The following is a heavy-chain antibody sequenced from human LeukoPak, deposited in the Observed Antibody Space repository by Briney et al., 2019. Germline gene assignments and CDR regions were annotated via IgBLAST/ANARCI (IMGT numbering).Heavy chain of an antibody. J-gene: IGHJ4*02. V-gene: IGHV3-23*01. CDR1: GFTFSSYA. D-gene: IGHD3-22*01. Sequence: GGSLRLSCAASGFTFSSYAMSWVRQAPGKGLEWVSAISGSGGSTYYADSVKGRFTISRDNSKNTLYLQMNSLRAEDTAVYYCAKSPYYYDSSGYYNYWGQGTLVTVSS. CDR3: AKSPYYYDSSGYYNY. CDR2: ISGSGGST.